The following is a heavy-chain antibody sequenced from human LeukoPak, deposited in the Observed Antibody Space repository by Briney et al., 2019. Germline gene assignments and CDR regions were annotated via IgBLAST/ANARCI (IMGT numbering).Heavy chain of an antibody. CDR3: AKGRRYCSGGSCYHFDY. V-gene: IGHV3-30*18. Sequence: PGRSLRLSCAASGFAFSSYGMHWVRQAPGKGLEWVAVISYDGSNKYYADSVKGRFTISRDNSRNTVYLQMNSLRAEDTAVYYCAKGRRYCSGGSCYHFDYWGQGTLVTVSS. D-gene: IGHD2-15*01. CDR2: ISYDGSNK. CDR1: GFAFSSYG. J-gene: IGHJ4*02.